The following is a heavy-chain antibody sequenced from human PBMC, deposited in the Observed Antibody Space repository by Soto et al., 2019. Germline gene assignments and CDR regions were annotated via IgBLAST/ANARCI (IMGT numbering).Heavy chain of an antibody. CDR3: ARPLDGYCSSTSCYTACDY. J-gene: IGHJ4*02. V-gene: IGHV1-18*01. D-gene: IGHD2-2*02. Sequence: QVQLVQSGAEVKKPGASVKVSCKASGYTFTSYGISWVRQAPGQGLEWMGWISAYNGNTNYAQKLQGRVTMTTDTYTSTAYMELRSLRSDDTAVYYCARPLDGYCSSTSCYTACDYWGQGTLVTVSS. CDR2: ISAYNGNT. CDR1: GYTFTSYG.